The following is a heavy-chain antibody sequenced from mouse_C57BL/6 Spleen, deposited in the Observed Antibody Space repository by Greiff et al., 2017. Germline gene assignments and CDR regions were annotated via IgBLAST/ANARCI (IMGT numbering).Heavy chain of an antibody. CDR2: ISNGGGST. Sequence: VQLKESGGGLVQPGGSLKLSCAASGFTFSDYYMYWVRQTPEKRLEWVAYISNGGGSTYYPDTVKGRFTISRDNAKNTLYLQMRRLKSEDTAMYYCARQLHYYGSSYFDYWGQGTTLTVSS. CDR1: GFTFSDYY. J-gene: IGHJ2*01. D-gene: IGHD1-1*01. V-gene: IGHV5-12*01. CDR3: ARQLHYYGSSYFDY.